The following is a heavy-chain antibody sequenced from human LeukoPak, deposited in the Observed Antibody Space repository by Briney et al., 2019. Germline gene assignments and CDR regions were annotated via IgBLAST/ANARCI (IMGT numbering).Heavy chain of an antibody. CDR2: ITSSGSVI. J-gene: IGHJ4*02. D-gene: IGHD1-26*01. CDR3: ARDWASPGPTTI. CDR1: GFTFSSYA. Sequence: GGSLRLSCAASGFTFSSYAMSWVRQAPGKGLEWVSYITSSGSVIHYSDSVRGRFTISGDNAKSSLYLQMNSLRAEDTAIYYCARDWASPGPTTIWGQGTLVTVSS. V-gene: IGHV3-48*01.